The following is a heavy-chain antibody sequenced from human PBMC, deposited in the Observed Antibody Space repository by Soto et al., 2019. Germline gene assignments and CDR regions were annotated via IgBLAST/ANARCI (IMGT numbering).Heavy chain of an antibody. D-gene: IGHD2-8*01. CDR1: GDSISSDNYF. CDR3: AREVNVVALADAFDI. J-gene: IGHJ3*02. CDR2: ISNRGTP. V-gene: IGHV4-30-4*01. Sequence: QVQLQESGPGLVKPSQTLSLICTVSGDSISSDNYFWSWIRQPPGQGLEWIGYISNRGTPYYNPSLKSRGTISLDTSKNRFSLDMSSVTAADTAVYYCAREVNVVALADAFDIWGQGTMVTVSS.